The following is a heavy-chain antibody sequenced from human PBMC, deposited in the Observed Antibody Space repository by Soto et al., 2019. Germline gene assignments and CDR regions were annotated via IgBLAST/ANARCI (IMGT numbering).Heavy chain of an antibody. CDR2: ISAYNGNT. Sequence: ASVKVSCKASGYTFTSYGISWVRQAHGQGLEWMGWISAYNGNTNYAQKLQGRVTMTTDTSTSTAYMELRSLRSDDTAVYYCTRDRPYYDILTDPKSSFDYWGQGTLVTVSS. CDR1: GYTFTSYG. J-gene: IGHJ4*02. CDR3: TRDRPYYDILTDPKSSFDY. D-gene: IGHD3-9*01. V-gene: IGHV1-18*01.